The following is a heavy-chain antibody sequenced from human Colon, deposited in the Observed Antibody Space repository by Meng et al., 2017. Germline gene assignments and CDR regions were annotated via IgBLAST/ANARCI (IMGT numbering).Heavy chain of an antibody. CDR1: GFTFRSYA. Sequence: QVQLVESGGGVVQPGGSLRLPCTASGFTFRSYAIHWVRQAPGKGLEWVALISFDGSNEYYADSVKGRFTISRDNSKNTLYMQINSLRAEDTAVYYCAKPLTGGSSPSHFDYWDQGTLVTVSS. CDR2: ISFDGSNE. D-gene: IGHD6-6*01. J-gene: IGHJ4*02. CDR3: AKPLTGGSSPSHFDY. V-gene: IGHV3-30*18.